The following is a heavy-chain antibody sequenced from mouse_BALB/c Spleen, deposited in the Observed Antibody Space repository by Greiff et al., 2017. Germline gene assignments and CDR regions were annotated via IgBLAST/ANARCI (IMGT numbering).Heavy chain of an antibody. J-gene: IGHJ4*01. CDR2: ISYSGST. Sequence: EVQLQESGPGLVKPSQSLSLTCTVTGYSITSDYAWNWIRQFPGNKLEWMGYISYSGSTSYNPSLKSRISITRDTSKNQFFLQLNSVTTEDTATYYCARRGGNYEDAMDYWGQGTSVTVSS. D-gene: IGHD2-1*01. CDR1: GYSITSDYA. V-gene: IGHV3-2*02. CDR3: ARRGGNYEDAMDY.